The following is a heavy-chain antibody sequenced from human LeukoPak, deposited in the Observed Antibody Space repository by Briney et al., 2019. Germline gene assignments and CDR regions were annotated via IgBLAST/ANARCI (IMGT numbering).Heavy chain of an antibody. D-gene: IGHD3-10*01. J-gene: IGHJ5*02. CDR2: INHSGST. CDR1: GFTVSSNY. CDR3: ARGRRTITMVRGVIFWFDP. Sequence: PGGSLRLSCAASGFTVSSNYMSWIRQPPGKGLEWIGEINHSGSTEYNPSLKSRVSISLDTSKSHFSLTLSSVTDADTAAYYCARGRRTITMVRGVIFWFDPWGQGTLVTVSS. V-gene: IGHV4-34*01.